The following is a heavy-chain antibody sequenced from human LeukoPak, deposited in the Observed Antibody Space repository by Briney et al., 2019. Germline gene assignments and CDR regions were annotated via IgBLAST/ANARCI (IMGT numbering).Heavy chain of an antibody. V-gene: IGHV3-23*01. Sequence: TGGSLRLSCLASKFTFNNYAMTWVRQAPGKGLESVSSISGSGDNMDYADSVKGRFTISRDNSENTLYLQMNSLRGEDTAVYYCARDGYSGSYYRLYYFFMDVWGKGTTVTVSS. CDR2: ISGSGDNM. CDR3: ARDGYSGSYYRLYYFFMDV. J-gene: IGHJ6*03. CDR1: KFTFNNYA. D-gene: IGHD1-26*01.